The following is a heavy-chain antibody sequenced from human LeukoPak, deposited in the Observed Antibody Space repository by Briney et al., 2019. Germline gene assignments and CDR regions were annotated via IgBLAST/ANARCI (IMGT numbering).Heavy chain of an antibody. CDR2: IYYSGST. CDR1: GGSISSGSYY. J-gene: IGHJ4*02. D-gene: IGHD3-9*01. CDR3: AGPGGYSDWLPYGY. Sequence: SQTLSLTCTVSGGSISSGSYYWGWIRQPPGKGLEWIGSIYYSGSTYYNPSLKSLVTISVDTSKNQFSPKLSSVTAADTAVYYCAGPGGYSDWLPYGYWGQGTLVTVSS. V-gene: IGHV4-39*07.